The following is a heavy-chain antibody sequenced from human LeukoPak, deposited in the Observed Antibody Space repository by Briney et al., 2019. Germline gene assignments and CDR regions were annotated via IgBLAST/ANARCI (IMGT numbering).Heavy chain of an antibody. CDR2: MNPNSGNT. CDR3: ARGWDDFWSGYPKDY. Sequence: ASVKVSCKASGYTFTSYDINWVRQATGQGLEWMGWMNPNSGNTGYAQKFQGRVTMARNTSISTAYMELSSLRSEDTAVHYCARGWDDFWSGYPKDYWGQGTLVTVSS. V-gene: IGHV1-8*01. CDR1: GYTFTSYD. D-gene: IGHD3-3*01. J-gene: IGHJ4*02.